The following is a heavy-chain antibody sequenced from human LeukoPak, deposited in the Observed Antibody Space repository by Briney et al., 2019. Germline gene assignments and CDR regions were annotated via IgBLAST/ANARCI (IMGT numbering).Heavy chain of an antibody. Sequence: ASVKVSCKASGGTFSNSAISWVRQAPGQGLEWMGGINPIFRTANYAHKFQGKVTITADESTSTAYMELSSLRFEDTAVYYCARGGGIFGVLTTAHYYGMDVWGQGTTVIVSS. V-gene: IGHV1-69*13. CDR1: GGTFSNSA. D-gene: IGHD3-3*01. J-gene: IGHJ6*02. CDR2: INPIFRTA. CDR3: ARGGGIFGVLTTAHYYGMDV.